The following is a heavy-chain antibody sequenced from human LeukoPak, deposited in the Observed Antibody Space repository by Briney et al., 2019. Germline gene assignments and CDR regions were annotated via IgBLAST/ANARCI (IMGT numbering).Heavy chain of an antibody. CDR1: GFTFSSYA. CDR3: AKDYGENYFDY. V-gene: IGHV3-30*04. D-gene: IGHD3-10*01. J-gene: IGHJ4*02. Sequence: GGSLRLSCAASGFTFSSYAMHWVRQAPGKGLEWVAVISSDGNNKYSADSVKGRFTISRDNSKNTLYLQMNSLRAEDTAVYYCAKDYGENYFDYWGQGTLVTVSS. CDR2: ISSDGNNK.